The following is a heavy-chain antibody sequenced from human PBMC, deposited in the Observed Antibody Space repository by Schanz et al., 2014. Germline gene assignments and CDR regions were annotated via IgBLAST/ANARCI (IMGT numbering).Heavy chain of an antibody. CDR2: IYHSGNT. CDR1: GYSISSGYY. CDR3: ARDLHRMDV. V-gene: IGHV4-38-2*02. J-gene: IGHJ6*02. Sequence: QVQLQESGPGLVRPSETLSLTCTVSGYSISSGYYWDWIRQPPGKGLEWIGVIYHSGNTYYNPSLKIRVTISVDTSKNRFPLKLSFVTAADTAVYYCARDLHRMDVWGQGTTVTVSS. D-gene: IGHD4-4*01.